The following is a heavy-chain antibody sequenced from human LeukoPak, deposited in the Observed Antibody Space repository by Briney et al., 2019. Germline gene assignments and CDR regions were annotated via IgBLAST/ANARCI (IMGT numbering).Heavy chain of an antibody. CDR2: IYYSGST. V-gene: IGHV4-59*01. CDR3: ARGLGGNYYDSSGFDY. D-gene: IGHD3-22*01. CDR1: GGSISSYY. Sequence: SETLSLTCTVAGGSISSYYWSWIRQPPGEGLEWLGYIYYSGSTNYNPSLKSRVTTSVDTSKNQFSLKLSSVTAADTAVYYCARGLGGNYYDSSGFDYWGQGTLVTVSS. J-gene: IGHJ4*02.